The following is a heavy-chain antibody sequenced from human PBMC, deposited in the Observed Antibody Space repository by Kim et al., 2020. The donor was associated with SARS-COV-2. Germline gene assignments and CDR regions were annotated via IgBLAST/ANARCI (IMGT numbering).Heavy chain of an antibody. Sequence: SEKYSGGSVKGRFTISRDNAKNSLYLQMNSLRAEDTAVYYCARGMTTVSYWGQGTLVTVSS. D-gene: IGHD4-4*01. CDR3: ARGMTTVSY. CDR2: SEK. J-gene: IGHJ4*02. V-gene: IGHV3-7*04.